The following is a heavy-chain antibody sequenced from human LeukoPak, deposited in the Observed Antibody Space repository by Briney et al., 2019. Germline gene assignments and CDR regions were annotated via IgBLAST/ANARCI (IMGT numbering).Heavy chain of an antibody. CDR2: ISYDGSNK. D-gene: IGHD3-10*01. J-gene: IGHJ4*02. V-gene: IGHV3-30-3*01. Sequence: PGGSLRLSCAASGFTFSSYAIHWVRQAPGKGLEWVAVISYDGSNKYYADSVKGRFTISRDNAKNSLYLQMNSLRDEDTAEYFCAGGDGWFGELLSFDYWGQGTLVTVSS. CDR3: AGGDGWFGELLSFDY. CDR1: GFTFSSYA.